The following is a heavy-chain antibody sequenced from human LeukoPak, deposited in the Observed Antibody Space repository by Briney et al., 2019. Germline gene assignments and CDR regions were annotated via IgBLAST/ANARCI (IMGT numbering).Heavy chain of an antibody. CDR3: ARDSGKDAFDI. Sequence: KPSETLSLTCTVSGGSISSYYWSWIRQPPGKGLEWIGYIYYSGSTNYNPPLKSRVTISVDTSKNQFSLKLSSVTAADTAVYYCARDSGKDAFDIWGQGTMVTVSS. CDR1: GGSISSYY. V-gene: IGHV4-59*01. CDR2: IYYSGST. J-gene: IGHJ3*02.